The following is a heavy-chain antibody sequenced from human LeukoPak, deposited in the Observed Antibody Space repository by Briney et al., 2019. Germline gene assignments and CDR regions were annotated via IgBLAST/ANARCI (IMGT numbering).Heavy chain of an antibody. CDR3: ARLYSGPRPYDILTGYYQDGARDAFDI. Sequence: ASVKVSCKSSGYTFTDYYMHWVRPAPGQGLEWMGWINPNSGGTNYAQKFQGGVTMTRDTSISTAYMELSRLRSDDTAVYYCARLYSGPRPYDILTGYYQDGARDAFDIWGQGTMVTVSS. V-gene: IGHV1-2*02. CDR1: GYTFTDYY. D-gene: IGHD3-9*01. CDR2: INPNSGGT. J-gene: IGHJ3*02.